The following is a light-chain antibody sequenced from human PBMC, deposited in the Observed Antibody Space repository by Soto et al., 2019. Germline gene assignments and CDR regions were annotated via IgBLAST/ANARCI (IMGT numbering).Light chain of an antibody. CDR2: GAS. Sequence: EIVMTQSPATLSVSPGERATLSCRASQSVDTNLAWYQQKPGQAPRILIYGASNRATGIPARFSGSGSGTDFTLTIVTLENEDFAVYYCQQRSSWTLTFGGGTKVDIK. CDR3: QQRSSWTLT. CDR1: QSVDTN. J-gene: IGKJ4*01. V-gene: IGKV3-11*01.